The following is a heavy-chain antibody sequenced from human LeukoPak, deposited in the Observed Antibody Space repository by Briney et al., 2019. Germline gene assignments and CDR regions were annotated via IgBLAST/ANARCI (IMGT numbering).Heavy chain of an antibody. Sequence: SETLSLTCTVSGGSISSYYWSWIRQPPGKGLEWIGYINYSWDTNYNPSLKSRVTISVDTSENQFSLKLSSVTAADTAVYYCAREFSWSGFFDYWGQGTLVTVSS. J-gene: IGHJ4*02. CDR2: INYSWDT. CDR3: AREFSWSGFFDY. D-gene: IGHD3-3*01. CDR1: GGSISSYY. V-gene: IGHV4-59*01.